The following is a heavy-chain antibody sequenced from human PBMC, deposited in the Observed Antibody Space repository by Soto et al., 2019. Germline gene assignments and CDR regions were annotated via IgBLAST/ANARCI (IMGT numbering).Heavy chain of an antibody. J-gene: IGHJ4*02. V-gene: IGHV4-34*01. D-gene: IGHD1-1*01. CDR1: GGSFSGYS. CDR3: AIDKLTGPFHY. Sequence: PSETLSLTCAVYGGSFSGYSWTWIRQPPGTGLEWIGEINHSGSTNYNPSLKSRVTISVDTSKNQFSLKLTSVTAADTAVYYCAIDKLTGPFHYRGQATLVSVSS. CDR2: INHSGST.